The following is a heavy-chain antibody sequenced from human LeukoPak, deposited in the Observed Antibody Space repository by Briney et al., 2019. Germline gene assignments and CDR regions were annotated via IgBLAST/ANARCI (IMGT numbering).Heavy chain of an antibody. D-gene: IGHD2-15*01. CDR3: ARGIIGYYFDY. CDR1: GYTFTIYG. J-gene: IGHJ4*02. CDR2: ISAYGNT. V-gene: IGHV1-18*01. Sequence: ASVQVSCKTYGYTFTIYGISWVRQAPGQGLEWMGLISAYGNTNYAQNLQGRVTMTTDTSTSTAYMELRSLRSDDTAVYYCARGIIGYYFDYGGQGTLVTVSS.